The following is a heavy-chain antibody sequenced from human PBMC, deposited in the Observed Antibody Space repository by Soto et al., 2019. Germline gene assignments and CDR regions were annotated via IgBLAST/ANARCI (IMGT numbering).Heavy chain of an antibody. CDR3: ASSSGGDWFDP. J-gene: IGHJ5*02. Sequence: QVQLQESGPGLVKHSETLSLTCTVSGGSISSYYWSWIRQPPGKGLEWIGYIYYSGSTNYNPSLKSRVTISVDTSKNQFSLKLSSVTAADTAVYYCASSSGGDWFDPWGQGTLVTVSS. CDR1: GGSISSYY. D-gene: IGHD6-6*01. CDR2: IYYSGST. V-gene: IGHV4-59*01.